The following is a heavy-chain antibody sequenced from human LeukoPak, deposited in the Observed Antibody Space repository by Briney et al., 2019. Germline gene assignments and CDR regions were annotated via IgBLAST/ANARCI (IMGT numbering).Heavy chain of an antibody. Sequence: GGSLRLSCVASGFPFSAYAMSWVRQAPGKGLVWVSRINSGGINTSYADSVKGRFTISRDNAKNTLNLQMNSLRAEDTAVYYCARGLGQYYDTSDNWFDPWGQGTLVTVSS. CDR1: GFPFSAYA. CDR2: INSGGINT. V-gene: IGHV3-74*01. D-gene: IGHD3-22*01. CDR3: ARGLGQYYDTSDNWFDP. J-gene: IGHJ5*02.